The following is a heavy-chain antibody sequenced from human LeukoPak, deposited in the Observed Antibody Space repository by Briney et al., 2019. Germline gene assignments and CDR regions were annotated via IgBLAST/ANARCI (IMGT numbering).Heavy chain of an antibody. CDR3: ARDAPHYGGNSGFDY. CDR1: GGTFSSYA. D-gene: IGHD4-23*01. CDR2: IIPILGIA. J-gene: IGHJ4*02. V-gene: IGHV1-69*04. Sequence: SVKVSCKASGGTFSSYAISWVRQAPGQGLEWMGRIIPILGIANYAQKFQGRVTITADKSTSTAYMELSSLRSEDTAVYYCARDAPHYGGNSGFDYWGQGTLVTVSS.